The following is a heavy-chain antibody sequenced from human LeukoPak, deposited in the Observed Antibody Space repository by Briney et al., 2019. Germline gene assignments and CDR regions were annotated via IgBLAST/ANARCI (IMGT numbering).Heavy chain of an antibody. CDR3: VGGGLYYFDY. V-gene: IGHV3-48*03. D-gene: IGHD3-16*01. CDR2: ITGGGTT. CDR1: GFSFSTFG. Sequence: GGSLRLSCVASGFSFSTFGMNWVRHTPGTGLEWISYITGGGTTKYADSVKGRFTISRDNAKNSLYLQMNSLRAEDTAVYYCVGGGLYYFDYWGPGTLVTVSS. J-gene: IGHJ4*02.